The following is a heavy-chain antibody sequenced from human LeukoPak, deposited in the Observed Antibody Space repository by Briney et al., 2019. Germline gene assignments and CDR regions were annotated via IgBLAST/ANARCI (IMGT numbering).Heavy chain of an antibody. Sequence: GGSLRLSCAASGFTFSSYSMNWVRQAPGKGLEWVSYISSSSSTMYYADSVKGRFSISRDSAKNSLYLQMNSLRAEDTAVYYCARDHPRRLYDSQARDTFDIWGQGTMVTVSS. CDR1: GFTFSSYS. V-gene: IGHV3-48*01. CDR2: ISSSSSTM. D-gene: IGHD3-22*01. CDR3: ARDHPRRLYDSQARDTFDI. J-gene: IGHJ3*02.